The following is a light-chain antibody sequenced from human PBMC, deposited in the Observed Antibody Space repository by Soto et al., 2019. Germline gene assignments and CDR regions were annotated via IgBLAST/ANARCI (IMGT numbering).Light chain of an antibody. CDR3: QQYTNWPIT. J-gene: IGKJ5*01. CDR2: DAS. CDR1: QSVSSY. Sequence: EIVLTQSPATLSLSPVERATLSCRASQSVSSYLAWYQQKPGQAPRLLIYDASNRATGIPARFSGSGSGTDFTLTISSLEPEDFAVYYCQQYTNWPITFGQGTRLEIK. V-gene: IGKV3-11*01.